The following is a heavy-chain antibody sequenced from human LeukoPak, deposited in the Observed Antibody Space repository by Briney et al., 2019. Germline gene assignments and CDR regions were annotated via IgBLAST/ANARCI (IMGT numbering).Heavy chain of an antibody. Sequence: PSETLSLTCAVSGYSISSGYYWGWIRQPPGKGLEWIGSIYHSGSTYYNPSLKSRVTISVDTSKNQFSLKLSSVAAADTAVYYCATTGRVIDYWGQGTLVTVSS. CDR2: IYHSGST. D-gene: IGHD1-14*01. J-gene: IGHJ4*02. V-gene: IGHV4-38-2*01. CDR1: GYSISSGYY. CDR3: ATTGRVIDY.